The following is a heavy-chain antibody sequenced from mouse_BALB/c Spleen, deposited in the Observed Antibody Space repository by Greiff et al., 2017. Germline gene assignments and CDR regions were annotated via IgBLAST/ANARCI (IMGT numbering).Heavy chain of an antibody. CDR3: ARNVYGYDGYAMDY. V-gene: IGHV2-6-4*01. CDR1: GFSLSRYS. D-gene: IGHD2-2*01. CDR2: IWGGGST. J-gene: IGHJ4*01. Sequence: VQLVESGPGLVAPSQSLSITCTVSGFSLSRYSVHWVRQPPGKGLEWLGMIWGGGSTDYNSALKYRLSISKDNSTSQVFLKMNSLQTDDTAMYYCARNVYGYDGYAMDYWGQGTSVTVSS.